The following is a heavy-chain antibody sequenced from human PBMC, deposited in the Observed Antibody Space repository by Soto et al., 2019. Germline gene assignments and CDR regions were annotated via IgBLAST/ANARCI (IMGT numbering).Heavy chain of an antibody. CDR2: IWYDGSNK. D-gene: IGHD4-17*01. J-gene: IGHJ3*02. V-gene: IGHV3-33*01. Sequence: QVQLVESGGGVVQPGRSLRLSCAASGFTFSSYGMHWVRQAPGKGLEWVAVIWYDGSNKYYADSVKGRFTISRDNSKNTLYLQMHSRRAEDTAVYYCARERATGTTSDAFDIWGQGTMVTVSS. CDR3: ARERATGTTSDAFDI. CDR1: GFTFSSYG.